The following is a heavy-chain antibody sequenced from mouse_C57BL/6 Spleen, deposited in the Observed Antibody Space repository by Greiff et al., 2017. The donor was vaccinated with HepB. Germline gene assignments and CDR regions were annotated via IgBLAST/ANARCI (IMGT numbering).Heavy chain of an antibody. D-gene: IGHD2-13*01. V-gene: IGHV5-17*01. CDR2: ISSGSSTI. Sequence: EVQGVESGGGLVKPGGSLKLSCAASGFTFSDYGMHWVRQAPEKGLEWVAYISSGSSTIYYADTVKGRYTISENNAKNTLFLQMTSLSSEDTAMYYCTRTGEDCAMDYWGQGTSVTVSS. CDR3: TRTGEDCAMDY. CDR1: GFTFSDYG. J-gene: IGHJ4*01.